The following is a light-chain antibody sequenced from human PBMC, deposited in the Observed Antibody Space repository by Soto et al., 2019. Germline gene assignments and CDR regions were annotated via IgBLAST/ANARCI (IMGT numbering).Light chain of an antibody. CDR1: QSVSSN. J-gene: IGKJ1*01. Sequence: EIVMTRSPATLSVSPGERATLSCRASQSVSSNLAWYQQKPGQAPRLLIYYASTRATGIPARFSGSGSGTEFTLTISSLQSEDVAVYYCQQYNNWPGTFGQGTKVEIK. CDR2: YAS. V-gene: IGKV3-15*01. CDR3: QQYNNWPGT.